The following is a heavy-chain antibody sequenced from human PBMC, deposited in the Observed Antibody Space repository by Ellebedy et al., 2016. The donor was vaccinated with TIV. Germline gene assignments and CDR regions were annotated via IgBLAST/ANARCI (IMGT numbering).Heavy chain of an antibody. CDR2: IGLDGSEQ. Sequence: GGSLRLXXAASGFTLSNYWMSWVRHTPGKGLQWVTNIGLDGSEQYYVASVEGRFTVSRDNAKNSLYRQMTSLRAEDTAVYYCARDLEAAAGTSRCFDYWGQGTLVTVSS. J-gene: IGHJ4*02. D-gene: IGHD6-13*01. CDR1: GFTLSNYW. CDR3: ARDLEAAAGTSRCFDY. V-gene: IGHV3-7*01.